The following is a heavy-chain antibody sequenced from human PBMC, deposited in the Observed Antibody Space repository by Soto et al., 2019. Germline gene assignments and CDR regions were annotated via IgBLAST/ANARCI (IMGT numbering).Heavy chain of an antibody. CDR2: IIPIFGTA. J-gene: IGHJ4*02. D-gene: IGHD3-16*01. Sequence: ASVKVSCKASGGTFSSYAISWVRQAPGQGLEWMGGIIPIFGTANYAQKFQGRVTITADESTSTAYMELSSLRSEDTAVYYCARDHYDPDVGDYWGQGTLVTVSS. CDR3: ARDHYDPDVGDY. CDR1: GGTFSSYA. V-gene: IGHV1-69*13.